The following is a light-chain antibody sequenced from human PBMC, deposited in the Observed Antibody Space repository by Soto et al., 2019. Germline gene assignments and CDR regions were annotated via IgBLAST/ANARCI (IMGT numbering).Light chain of an antibody. V-gene: IGLV2-14*01. CDR3: NSFTTSSTLL. Sequence: QSALTQPASVSGSPGQSITISCTGSSDDVGAYDYVSWYQQHPGKAPKLVIYEVSHRPSGISDRFSGSKSDTTASLTISGLRAEDEADYYCNSFTTSSTLLFGGGTQLTVL. J-gene: IGLJ2*01. CDR2: EVS. CDR1: SDDVGAYDY.